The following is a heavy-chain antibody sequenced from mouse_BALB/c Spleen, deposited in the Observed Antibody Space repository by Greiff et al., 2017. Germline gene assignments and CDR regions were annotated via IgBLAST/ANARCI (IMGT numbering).Heavy chain of an antibody. CDR2: IYPYNGGT. Sequence: VQLQQSGPELVKPGASVKISCKASGYTFTDYNMHWVKQSHGKSLEWIGYIYPYNGGTGYNQKFKSKATWTVDNSSSTAYMELRSLTSEDSAVYYCAKGLDYYGSSPFAYWGQGTLVTVSA. D-gene: IGHD1-1*01. V-gene: IGHV1S29*02. J-gene: IGHJ3*01. CDR1: GYTFTDYN. CDR3: AKGLDYYGSSPFAY.